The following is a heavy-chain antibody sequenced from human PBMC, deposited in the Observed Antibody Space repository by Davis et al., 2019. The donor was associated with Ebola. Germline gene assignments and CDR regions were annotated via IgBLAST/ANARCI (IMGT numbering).Heavy chain of an antibody. V-gene: IGHV3-30*04. CDR2: ISYDGSNK. J-gene: IGHJ5*02. D-gene: IGHD2-21*02. Sequence: PGGSLRLSCAASGFTFSSYAMHWVRQAPGKGLEWVAVISYDGSNKYYADSVKGRFTISRDNSKNTLYLQMNSLRAEDTAVYYCARIVVVVTAIQFDPWGQGTLVTVSS. CDR1: GFTFSSYA. CDR3: ARIVVVVTAIQFDP.